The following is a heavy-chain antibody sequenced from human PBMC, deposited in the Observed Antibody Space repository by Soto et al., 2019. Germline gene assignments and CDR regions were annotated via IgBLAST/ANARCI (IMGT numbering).Heavy chain of an antibody. CDR2: ISWNSGTI. J-gene: IGHJ4*02. CDR3: AKGRYGDYEHYFDY. D-gene: IGHD4-17*01. CDR1: GFTFDDYA. V-gene: IGHV3-9*01. Sequence: GGSLRLSCAASGFTFDDYAMHWVRQAPGKGLEWVSGISWNSGTIGYADSVKGRFTISRDNAKNSLYLQMNSLRAEDTALYYCAKGRYGDYEHYFDYWGRGTLVTVSS.